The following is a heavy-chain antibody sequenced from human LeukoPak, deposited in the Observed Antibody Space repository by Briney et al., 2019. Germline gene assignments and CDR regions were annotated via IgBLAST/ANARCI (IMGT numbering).Heavy chain of an antibody. CDR3: ARGRKGYYDSRYYFDY. CDR1: GGSISSSSYY. J-gene: IGHJ4*02. Sequence: NPSETLSLTCTVSGGSISSSSYYWGWIRQPPGKGLEWIGKINHSGSTNYNPSLKSRVTISVDTSKNQSSLKLSSVTAADTAVYYCARGRKGYYDSRYYFDYWGQGTLVTVSS. D-gene: IGHD3-22*01. CDR2: INHSGST. V-gene: IGHV4-39*07.